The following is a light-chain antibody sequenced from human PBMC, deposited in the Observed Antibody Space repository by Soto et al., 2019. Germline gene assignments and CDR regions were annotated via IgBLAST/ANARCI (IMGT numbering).Light chain of an antibody. Sequence: DIQMTHYPSSPSASVGDRVTNPCRASQTISSYLTWYQQKPGEAPKLLIYAASSLQSGVPSRFSGSGSGTDFTLTISSVQPEDFATFYCQQSYSTPFTFGQGTRLEIK. CDR3: QQSYSTPFT. J-gene: IGKJ5*01. CDR1: QTISSY. V-gene: IGKV1-39*01. CDR2: AAS.